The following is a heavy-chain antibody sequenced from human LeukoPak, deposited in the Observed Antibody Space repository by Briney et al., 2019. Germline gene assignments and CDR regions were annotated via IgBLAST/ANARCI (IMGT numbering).Heavy chain of an antibody. Sequence: GGSLRLSCAASGFTFSSYSMNWVRQAPGKGLEWVSSISSSSYIYYADSVKGRFTISRDNAKNSLYLQMNSLRAEDTAVYYCARVSILLWFGETGSSDYWGQGTLVTVSS. CDR3: ARVSILLWFGETGSSDY. J-gene: IGHJ4*02. D-gene: IGHD3-10*01. CDR1: GFTFSSYS. CDR2: ISSSSYI. V-gene: IGHV3-21*01.